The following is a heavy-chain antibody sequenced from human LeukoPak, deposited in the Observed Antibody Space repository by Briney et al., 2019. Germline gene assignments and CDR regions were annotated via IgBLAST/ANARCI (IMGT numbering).Heavy chain of an antibody. CDR1: GFTFSNAW. CDR2: IKSKTDGGTT. D-gene: IGHD3-22*01. CDR3: TTDYYDSSGYGDY. Sequence: GGSLRLSCAASGFTFSNAWMSWVRQAPGKGLEWVGRIKSKTDGGTTDYAVPVKGRFTISRDDSKNTLYLQMNSLKTEDTAVYYCTTDYYDSSGYGDYWGQGTLVTVSS. V-gene: IGHV3-15*01. J-gene: IGHJ4*02.